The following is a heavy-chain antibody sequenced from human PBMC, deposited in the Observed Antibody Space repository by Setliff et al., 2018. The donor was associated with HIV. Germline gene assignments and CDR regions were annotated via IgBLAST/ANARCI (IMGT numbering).Heavy chain of an antibody. D-gene: IGHD2-21*01. V-gene: IGHV3-30-3*01. CDR1: GGSFSGHY. CDR2: ISDDGNNT. CDR3: VGMDIVVVLPPDV. Sequence: LSLTCAVYGGSFSGHYWSWVRQSPGKGLECVAVISDDGNNTYYADSVKGRFTISRDNSKNTLYLQMNSLRAEDTAVYYCVGMDIVVVLPPDVWGQGTTVTVSS. J-gene: IGHJ6*02.